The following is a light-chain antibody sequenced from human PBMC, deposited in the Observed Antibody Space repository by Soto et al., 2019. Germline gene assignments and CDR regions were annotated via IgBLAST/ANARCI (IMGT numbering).Light chain of an antibody. CDR1: QSISSY. J-gene: IGKJ1*01. Sequence: DIQMTQSPSSLSASVGDRVTITCRASQSISSYLNWYQQKPGKAPKLLIYAASSLQSGVPSRFSGSGSGTAFTLTISSLQPEDFATYSCQQSYSIRTFGQGTKVEIK. CDR3: QQSYSIRT. V-gene: IGKV1-39*01. CDR2: AAS.